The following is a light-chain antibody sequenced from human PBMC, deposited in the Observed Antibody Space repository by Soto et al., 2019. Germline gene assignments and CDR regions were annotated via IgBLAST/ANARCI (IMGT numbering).Light chain of an antibody. CDR1: QFISTW. CDR2: RAS. J-gene: IGKJ1*01. V-gene: IGKV1-5*03. CDR3: QQYNDYSPRT. Sequence: DIQMTQSPSTLSASVGDRVTITCRASQFISTWLAWYQQKPGKAPKLLIYRASSLESGVPSRFSGSGSGTEFPLTISSLQPDDFATYYCQQYNDYSPRTFGQGTKVEI.